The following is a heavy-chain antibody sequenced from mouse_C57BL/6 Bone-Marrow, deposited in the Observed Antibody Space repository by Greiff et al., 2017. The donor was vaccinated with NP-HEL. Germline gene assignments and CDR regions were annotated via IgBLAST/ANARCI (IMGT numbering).Heavy chain of an antibody. J-gene: IGHJ4*01. V-gene: IGHV8-8*01. CDR3: ARHDGYYAMDY. CDR2: IWWDDDK. CDR1: GFSLSPFGMG. D-gene: IGHD2-3*01. Sequence: QVTLKESGPGIFRPSQTLGRTCPSSGFSLSPFGMGVGGIRRPPGRGLEWLQHIWWDDDKYYNPALKSRLTISKDTSKNQVFLKIANVDTADTATYYCARHDGYYAMDYWGQGTSVTVSS.